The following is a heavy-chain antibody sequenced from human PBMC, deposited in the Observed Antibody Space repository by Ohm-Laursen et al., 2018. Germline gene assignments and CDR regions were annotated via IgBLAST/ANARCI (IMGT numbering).Heavy chain of an antibody. CDR2: ISSSGTTK. CDR3: IHISATGVY. J-gene: IGHJ4*02. Sequence: SLRLSCTASGFTFSNYAMSWVRQAPGKGLEWLSYISSSGTTKYYADSVKGRFTISRDNANKSLYLQMNSLRAEDTAVYYCIHISATGVYWGQGTLVTVSS. CDR1: GFTFSNYA. V-gene: IGHV3-11*01. D-gene: IGHD6-13*01.